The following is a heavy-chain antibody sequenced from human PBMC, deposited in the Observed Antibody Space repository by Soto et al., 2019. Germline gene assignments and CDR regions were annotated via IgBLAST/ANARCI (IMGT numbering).Heavy chain of an antibody. CDR1: GFTFSDYW. D-gene: IGHD3-16*01. Sequence: EAQLVESGGGLVQPGGSLRVSCAVSGFTFSDYWMSWVRQAPGKGLEWVAKIKQDGSEKDYVDSVKGRFTISRDNANNSQYLHMYRLTVEDTAIYYCARGGRDAYDWFDPWGQGTLVTVS. CDR2: IKQDGSEK. J-gene: IGHJ5*02. CDR3: ARGGRDAYDWFDP. V-gene: IGHV3-7*01.